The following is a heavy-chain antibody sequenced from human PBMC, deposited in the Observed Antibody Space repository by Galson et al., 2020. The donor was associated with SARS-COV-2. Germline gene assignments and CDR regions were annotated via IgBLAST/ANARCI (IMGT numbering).Heavy chain of an antibody. D-gene: IGHD4-17*01. J-gene: IGHJ4*02. V-gene: IGHV2-26*01. CDR1: GFSLSNARMG. Sequence: SGPTLVKPTETLTLTCTVSGFSLSNARMGVSWIRQPPGKALEWLAHIFSNDEKSYSTSLKSRLTISKDTSKSQVVLTMTNMDPVDTATYYCAGIFRSATVVPRRSVGDWGQGTLVTVSS. CDR3: AGIFRSATVVPRRSVGD. CDR2: IFSNDEK.